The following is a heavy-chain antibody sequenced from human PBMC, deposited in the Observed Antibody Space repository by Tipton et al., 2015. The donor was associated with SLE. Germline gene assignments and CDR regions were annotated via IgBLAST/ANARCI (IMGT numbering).Heavy chain of an antibody. CDR2: IYYSGST. Sequence: TLSLTCTVSGGSISSHYWSWIRQPPGKGLEWIGYIYYSGSTYYNPSLKSRVTISVDTSKNQFSLKLSSVTAADTAVYYCAREGENGSGSFDYWGQGTLVTVSS. V-gene: IGHV4-59*11. CDR3: AREGENGSGSFDY. CDR1: GGSISSHY. J-gene: IGHJ4*02. D-gene: IGHD3-10*01.